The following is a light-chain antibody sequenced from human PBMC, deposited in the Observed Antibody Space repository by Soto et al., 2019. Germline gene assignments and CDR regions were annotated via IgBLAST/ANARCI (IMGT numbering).Light chain of an antibody. CDR1: QSISSY. J-gene: IGKJ3*01. Sequence: DIQMTQSPSSLSASVGDRVTITCRASQSISSYLNWYQQKPGKAPQLLISAASSLQRGVPSRFSGSGSGTDFTRTISSLQPEDFATYYCQQSYSTPYAFGHGTKVD. CDR2: AAS. CDR3: QQSYSTPYA. V-gene: IGKV1-39*01.